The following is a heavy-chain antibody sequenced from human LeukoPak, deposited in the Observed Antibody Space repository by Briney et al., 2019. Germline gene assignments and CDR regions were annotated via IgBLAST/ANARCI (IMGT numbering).Heavy chain of an antibody. CDR2: ISWNSGSI. D-gene: IGHD4-17*01. J-gene: IGHJ4*02. V-gene: IGHV3-9*03. CDR1: GFTFDDYA. Sequence: GGSLRLSCAASGFTFDDYAMHWVRQAPGKGLGWVSGISWNSGSIGYADSVKGRFTISRDNAKNSLYLQMNSLRAEDMALYYCAKGFYGDYVSGFDYWGQGTLVTVSS. CDR3: AKGFYGDYVSGFDY.